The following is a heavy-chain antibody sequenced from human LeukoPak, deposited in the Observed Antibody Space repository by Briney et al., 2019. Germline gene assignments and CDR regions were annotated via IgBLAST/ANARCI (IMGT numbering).Heavy chain of an antibody. CDR3: ARGATTVSRYYFDY. CDR1: GGSISSGGYS. J-gene: IGHJ4*02. Sequence: XPSQTLSLTCAVSGGSISSGGYSWSWIRQPPGKGLEWIGYIYHSGSTYYNPSLKSRITISVDRSKNQFSLKLSSVTAADTAVYYCARGATTVSRYYFDYWGQGTLVTVSS. CDR2: IYHSGST. V-gene: IGHV4-30-2*01. D-gene: IGHD4-17*01.